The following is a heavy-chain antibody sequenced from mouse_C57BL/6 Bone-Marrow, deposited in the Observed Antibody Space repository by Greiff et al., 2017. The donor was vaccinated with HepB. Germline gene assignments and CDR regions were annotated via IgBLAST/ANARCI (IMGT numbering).Heavy chain of an antibody. J-gene: IGHJ1*03. V-gene: IGHV1-55*01. CDR2: IYPGSGST. CDR3: ARDLYCYFDV. CDR1: GYTFTSYW. Sequence: QVQLQQPGAELVKPGASVKMSCKASGYTFTSYWITWVKQRPGQGLEWIGDIYPGSGSTNYNEKFKSKATLTVDTSSSTAYMQLISLTSEDSAVYYCARDLYCYFDVWGTGTTVTVSS.